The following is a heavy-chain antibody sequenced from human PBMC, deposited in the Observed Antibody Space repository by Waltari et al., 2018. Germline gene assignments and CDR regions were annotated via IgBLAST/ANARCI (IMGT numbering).Heavy chain of an antibody. J-gene: IGHJ3*02. Sequence: QVQLQQWGAGLLKPSETLSLTCAVYGGSFSGYYWSWIRQPPGKGLEWIGEINHSGSTNYNPSLKSRVTISVDTSKNQFSLKLSSVTAADTAVYYCARVRGVLTVAFDIWGQGTMVTVSS. D-gene: IGHD4-17*01. CDR2: INHSGST. V-gene: IGHV4-34*01. CDR1: GGSFSGYY. CDR3: ARVRGVLTVAFDI.